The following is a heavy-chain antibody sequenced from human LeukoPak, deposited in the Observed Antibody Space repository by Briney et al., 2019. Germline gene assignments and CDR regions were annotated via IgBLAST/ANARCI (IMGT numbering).Heavy chain of an antibody. CDR3: ARVRATFSPHFDN. CDR2: INSDGRIT. J-gene: IGHJ4*02. D-gene: IGHD5-12*01. V-gene: IGHV3-74*01. Sequence: PGASLRLSCAASGFTFSSYWMHWVRQAPGKGLMWVSRINSDGRITNYADSVKGRFTISRDNAKNTLYLQMNSLRAEDTAVYYCARVRATFSPHFDNWGQGTLVTVSS. CDR1: GFTFSSYW.